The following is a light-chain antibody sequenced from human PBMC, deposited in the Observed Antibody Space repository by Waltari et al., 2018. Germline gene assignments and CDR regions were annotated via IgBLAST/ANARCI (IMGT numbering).Light chain of an antibody. CDR3: QQLNSVPRT. CDR1: QGISST. V-gene: IGKV1-13*02. CDR2: DAS. J-gene: IGKJ4*01. Sequence: AVQLTQSPSSLSASVGDRVPITCRASQGISSTLAWYQQKPRKTPNLLSYDASSVESGVPLRCSGSGSGTDFTLTISSLQPEDCATYYCQQLNSVPRTFGGGTKVEIK.